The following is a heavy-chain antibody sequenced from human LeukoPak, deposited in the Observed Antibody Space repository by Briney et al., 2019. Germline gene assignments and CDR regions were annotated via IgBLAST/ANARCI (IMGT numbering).Heavy chain of an antibody. V-gene: IGHV4-30-2*01. CDR2: IYHSGST. D-gene: IGHD3-22*01. J-gene: IGHJ3*02. CDR1: GGSISSGGYS. Sequence: PSQTLSLTCAVSGGSISSGGYSWSWIRQPPGKGLEWIGYIYHSGSTYYNPSLKSRVTISVDTSKNQFSLKLGSVTAADTAVYYCARVPPYSSGFPPDAFDIWGQGTMVTVSS. CDR3: ARVPPYSSGFPPDAFDI.